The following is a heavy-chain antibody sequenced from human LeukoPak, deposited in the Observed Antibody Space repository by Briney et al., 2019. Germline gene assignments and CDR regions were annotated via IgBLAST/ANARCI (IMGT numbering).Heavy chain of an antibody. CDR1: GYTFTSYG. Sequence: ASVNVSCKASGYTFTSYGISWVRQAPGQGLEWMGWISAYNGNTNYAQKLQGRVTMTTDTSTSTAYMELRSLRSDDTAVYYCARIPFPGYYYGSGAIDYWGQGTLVTVSS. D-gene: IGHD3-10*01. J-gene: IGHJ4*02. CDR2: ISAYNGNT. V-gene: IGHV1-18*01. CDR3: ARIPFPGYYYGSGAIDY.